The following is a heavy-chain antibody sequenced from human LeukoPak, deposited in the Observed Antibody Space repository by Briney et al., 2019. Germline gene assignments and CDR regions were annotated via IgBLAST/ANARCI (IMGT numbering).Heavy chain of an antibody. V-gene: IGHV1-8*01. CDR1: GYTFTSYD. J-gene: IGHJ6*02. CDR3: ARMGARNIAAAGKDYYYGMDV. D-gene: IGHD6-13*01. Sequence: ASVKVSCKASGYTFTSYDINWVRQATGQGLEWMGWMNPNSGNTGYAQKFQGRVTMTRNTSISTAYMELSSLRSEDTAVYYCARMGARNIAAAGKDYYYGMDVWGQGTTVTVSS. CDR2: MNPNSGNT.